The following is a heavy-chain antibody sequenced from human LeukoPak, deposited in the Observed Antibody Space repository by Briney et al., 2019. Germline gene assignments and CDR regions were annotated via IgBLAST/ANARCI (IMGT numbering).Heavy chain of an antibody. D-gene: IGHD1-26*01. CDR3: ARDVGPMILPLDY. J-gene: IGHJ4*02. Sequence: GSSVKVSCKASGGTFGSYAISWVRQAPGQGLEWMGRIIPILGIANYAQKFQGRVTITADKSTSTAYMELSSLRSEDTAVYYCARDVGPMILPLDYWGQGTLVTVSS. CDR1: GGTFGSYA. CDR2: IIPILGIA. V-gene: IGHV1-69*04.